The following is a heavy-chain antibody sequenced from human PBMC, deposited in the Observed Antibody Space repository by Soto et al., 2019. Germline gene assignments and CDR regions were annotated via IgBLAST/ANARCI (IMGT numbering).Heavy chain of an antibody. CDR1: GGSISSYY. CDR2: IYYSGST. D-gene: IGHD2-21*02. CDR3: ARVGYCGGDCSFPDY. Sequence: SETLSLTCTVSGGSISSYYWSWIRQPPGKGLEWIGYIYYSGSTNYNPSLKSRVTISVDTSKNQLSLKLSSVTAADTAVYYCARVGYCGGDCSFPDYWGQGTLVTVSS. V-gene: IGHV4-59*01. J-gene: IGHJ4*02.